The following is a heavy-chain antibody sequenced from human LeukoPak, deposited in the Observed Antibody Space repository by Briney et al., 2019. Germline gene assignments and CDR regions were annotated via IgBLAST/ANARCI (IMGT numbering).Heavy chain of an antibody. J-gene: IGHJ6*03. V-gene: IGHV3-48*01. CDR2: ISSSSTI. D-gene: IGHD3-3*02. Sequence: GGSPRLSCAASGFTFSSYSMNWVRQAPGKGLEWVSYISSSSTIYYADSVKGRFTISRDNAKNSLYLQLNSLRAEDTAVYYCARDLGLLERFYYYYYMDVWGKGTTVTVSS. CDR3: ARDLGLLERFYYYYYMDV. CDR1: GFTFSSYS.